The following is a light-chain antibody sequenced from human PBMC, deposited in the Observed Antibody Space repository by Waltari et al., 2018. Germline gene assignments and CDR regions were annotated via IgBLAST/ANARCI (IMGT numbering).Light chain of an antibody. CDR3: CSYAGSSTPNWV. J-gene: IGLJ3*02. V-gene: IGLV2-23*01. CDR2: EGS. CDR1: SSDVGSYTL. Sequence: QSALTQPASVSGSPGQSIPTSCTGISSDVGSYTLVSWYQQNPGKAPTLMIYEGSERPSGVLNLFSGSKSGNTSSLTISGLQAEDEADYSCCSYAGSSTPNWVFGGGTKLTVL.